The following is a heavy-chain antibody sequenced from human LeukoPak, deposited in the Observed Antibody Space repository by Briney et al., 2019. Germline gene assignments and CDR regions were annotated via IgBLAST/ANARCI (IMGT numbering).Heavy chain of an antibody. J-gene: IGHJ4*02. D-gene: IGHD6-19*01. CDR1: GGSISSYC. CDR2: MDDSGST. V-gene: IGHV4-59*08. CDR3: ARHSSGSGGAFQY. Sequence: SETLSLTCTVSGGSISSYCWSWSRQPPGKGLEWIGYMDDSGSTNYNPSLTSRVTISEDTSKNQLSLKLGSVTAADTAVYYCARHSSGSGGAFQYWGQGTPVTVSS.